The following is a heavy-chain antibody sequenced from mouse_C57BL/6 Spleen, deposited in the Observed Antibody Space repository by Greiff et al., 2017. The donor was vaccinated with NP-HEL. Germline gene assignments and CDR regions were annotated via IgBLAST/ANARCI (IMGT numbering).Heavy chain of an antibody. CDR3: ARRSIYYEGYFDV. CDR2: IYPSDSET. Sequence: QVQLQQPGAELVRPGSSVKLSCKASGYTFTSYWMDWVKQRPGQGLEWIGNIYPSDSETHYNQKFKDKATLTVDKSSSTAYMQLSSLTSEDSAVYYCARRSIYYEGYFDVWGTGTTVTVSS. J-gene: IGHJ1*03. D-gene: IGHD2-4*01. CDR1: GYTFTSYW. V-gene: IGHV1-61*01.